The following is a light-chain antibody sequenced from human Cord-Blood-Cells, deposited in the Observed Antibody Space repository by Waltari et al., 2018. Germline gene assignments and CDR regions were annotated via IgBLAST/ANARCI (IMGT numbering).Light chain of an antibody. J-gene: IGLJ3*02. CDR2: DGS. CDR3: SSYAGSSTYV. CDR1: SSDVGGYNL. Sequence: QSALTQPASVSGSPGLSITISCTGTSSDVGGYNLVSWYQHHPGKAPKLMIYDGSNRPSGVSNRFAGSKSGNTASLTISGLQAEDEADYYCSSYAGSSTYVFGTGTKVTVL. V-gene: IGLV2-23*01.